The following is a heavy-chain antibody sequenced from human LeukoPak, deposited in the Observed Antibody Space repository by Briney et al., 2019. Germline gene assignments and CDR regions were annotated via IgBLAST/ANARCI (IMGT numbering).Heavy chain of an antibody. Sequence: PGGSLRLSCAASGFTLSNYAMSWVRQAPGKGLEWVSTITGSGGSTYYADSVKGRFTISRDNSKNTLYLQMNSLGAEDTAVFYCAKAMRGSALVVDYWGQGTLVTVSS. V-gene: IGHV3-23*01. CDR3: AKAMRGSALVVDY. CDR1: GFTLSNYA. J-gene: IGHJ4*02. D-gene: IGHD2-15*01. CDR2: ITGSGGST.